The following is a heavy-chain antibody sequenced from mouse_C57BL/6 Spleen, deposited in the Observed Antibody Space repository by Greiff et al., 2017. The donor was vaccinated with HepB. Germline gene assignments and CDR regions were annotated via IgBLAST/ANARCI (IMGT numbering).Heavy chain of an antibody. CDR2: INYDGSST. CDR3: ARTYGSSYGGYAMDY. CDR1: GFTFSDYY. J-gene: IGHJ4*01. V-gene: IGHV5-16*01. D-gene: IGHD1-1*01. Sequence: EVQLVESAGGLVQPGSSMKLSCTASGFTFSDYYMAWVRQVPEKGLEWVANINYDGSSTYYLDSLKSRFIISRDNAKNILYLQMSSLKSEDTATYYCARTYGSSYGGYAMDYWGQGTSVTVSS.